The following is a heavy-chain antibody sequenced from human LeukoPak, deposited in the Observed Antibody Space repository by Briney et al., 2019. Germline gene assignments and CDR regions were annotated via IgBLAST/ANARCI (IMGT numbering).Heavy chain of an antibody. V-gene: IGHV4-34*01. Sequence: SETLSLTCAVYGGSFSGYYWSWIRQPPGKGLEWIGEINHSGSTNYNPSLKSRVTISVDTSKNQFSLKLSSVTAADTAVYYCASSSWYGTWFDPWGQGTLVTVSS. J-gene: IGHJ5*02. CDR2: INHSGST. D-gene: IGHD6-13*01. CDR3: ASSSWYGTWFDP. CDR1: GGSFSGYY.